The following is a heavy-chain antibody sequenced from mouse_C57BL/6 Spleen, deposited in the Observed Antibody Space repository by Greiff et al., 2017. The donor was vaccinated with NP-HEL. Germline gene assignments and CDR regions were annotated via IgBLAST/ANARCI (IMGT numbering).Heavy chain of an antibody. CDR2: ISDGGSYT. V-gene: IGHV5-4*01. Sequence: EVQGVESGGGLVKPGGSLKLSCAASGFTFSSYAMSWVRQTPEKRLEWVATISDGGSYTYYPDNVKGRFTISRDNAKNNLYLQMSHLKSEDTAMYCCARDPRTGNFDYWGQGTTLTVSS. D-gene: IGHD4-1*01. CDR3: ARDPRTGNFDY. J-gene: IGHJ2*01. CDR1: GFTFSSYA.